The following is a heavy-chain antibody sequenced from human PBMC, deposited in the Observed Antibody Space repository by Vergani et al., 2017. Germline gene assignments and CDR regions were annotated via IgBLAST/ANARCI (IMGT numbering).Heavy chain of an antibody. CDR1: GFTFSSYA. Sequence: EVQLLESGGNLIQPGGSLRLSCGASGFTFSSYAMTWVRLAPGKGLQWVSGISGSGVSAYYTDSVKGRFTISRDNSKNMLFLQMNNLRTEDTAIYYCAKQYFVSGNYLFDYWCQGTLVTVSS. V-gene: IGHV3-23*01. D-gene: IGHD3-10*01. CDR3: AKQYFVSGNYLFDY. CDR2: ISGSGVSA. J-gene: IGHJ4*02.